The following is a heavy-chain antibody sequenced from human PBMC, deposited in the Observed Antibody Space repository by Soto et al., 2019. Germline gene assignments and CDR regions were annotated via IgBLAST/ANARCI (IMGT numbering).Heavy chain of an antibody. CDR2: INHSGST. CDR1: GGSFSGYY. J-gene: IGHJ5*02. V-gene: IGHV4-34*01. Sequence: QVQLQQWGAGLLKPSETLSLTCAVYGGSFSGYYWSWIRQPPGKGLEWIGEINHSGSTNYNPSLKSRVTISVETSKTQFSLKLSSVTAADTAVYYCARKGGMTTARNNWFDPWGQGTLVTVSS. CDR3: ARKGGMTTARNNWFDP. D-gene: IGHD4-4*01.